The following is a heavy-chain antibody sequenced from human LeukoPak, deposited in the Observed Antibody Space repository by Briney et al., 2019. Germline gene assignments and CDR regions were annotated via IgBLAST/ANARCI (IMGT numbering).Heavy chain of an antibody. D-gene: IGHD3-10*01. CDR3: AKDSQVYYYGSGSYLYYFDY. CDR2: ISGSGGST. Sequence: GGSLRLSCAASGFTFSSYVMGWVRQAPGKGLEWVSAISGSGGSTYYADSVKGRFTISRDNSKNTLYLQMNSLRAEDTAVYYCAKDSQVYYYGSGSYLYYFDYWGQGTLVTVSS. CDR1: GFTFSSYV. J-gene: IGHJ4*02. V-gene: IGHV3-23*01.